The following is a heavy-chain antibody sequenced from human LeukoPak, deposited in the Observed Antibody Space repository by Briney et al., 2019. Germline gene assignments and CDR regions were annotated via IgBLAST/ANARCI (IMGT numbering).Heavy chain of an antibody. Sequence: ESGPALVKPTQTLTLTCTFSGFSLSTSGMCVSWIRQPPGKALEWLARIDWGDDKYYSTSLKTRLTISKDTSKNQVVFTMTNMDPVDTATYYCARIGYYDSSGYYYDHFDYWGQGTLVTVSS. V-gene: IGHV2-70*11. J-gene: IGHJ4*02. CDR1: GFSLSTSGMC. D-gene: IGHD3-22*01. CDR3: ARIGYYDSSGYYYDHFDY. CDR2: IDWGDDK.